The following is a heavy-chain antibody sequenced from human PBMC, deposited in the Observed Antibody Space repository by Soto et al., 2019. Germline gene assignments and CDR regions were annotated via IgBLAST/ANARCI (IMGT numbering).Heavy chain of an antibody. D-gene: IGHD4-17*01. CDR2: VSYSGTT. Sequence: ETLSLTCSVSGVCFSTYYWTWIRQPPGKGLEWVGYVSYSGTTNYSPSLKNRLTISLDTSKNEFSLKLRSATAADTAVYYCARERGSLTTGDGTFDIWGPGTMVTVSS. CDR1: GVCFSTYY. J-gene: IGHJ3*02. V-gene: IGHV4-59*01. CDR3: ARERGSLTTGDGTFDI.